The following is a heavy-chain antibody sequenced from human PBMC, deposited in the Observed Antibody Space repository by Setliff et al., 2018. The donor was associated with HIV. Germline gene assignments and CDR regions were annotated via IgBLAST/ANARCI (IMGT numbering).Heavy chain of an antibody. Sequence: GESLKISCAASGFTFSGAEIHWVRQVSGKGLEWVGRIRSKADKYATDYGASAKGRFIISRDDSKKTAYLQMNSLRAEDTAAYYCARDYSGSIDYWGQGTLVTVSS. J-gene: IGHJ4*02. V-gene: IGHV3-73*01. CDR1: GFTFSGAE. CDR3: ARDYSGSIDY. CDR2: IRSKADKYAT. D-gene: IGHD6-19*01.